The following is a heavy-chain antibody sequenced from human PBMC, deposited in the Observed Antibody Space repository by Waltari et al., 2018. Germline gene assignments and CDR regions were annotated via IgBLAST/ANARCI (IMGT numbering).Heavy chain of an antibody. D-gene: IGHD6-19*01. CDR3: ARGVAVAGTSLDY. CDR1: GFTFSSYS. CDR2: ISSSSSTI. Sequence: EVQLVESGGGLVQPGGSLRLSCAASGFTFSSYSMNWVRQAPGKGLEWGSYISSSSSTIYYADSVKGRFTISRDNAKNSLYLQMNSLRAEDTAVYYCARGVAVAGTSLDYWGQGTLVTVSS. J-gene: IGHJ4*02. V-gene: IGHV3-48*01.